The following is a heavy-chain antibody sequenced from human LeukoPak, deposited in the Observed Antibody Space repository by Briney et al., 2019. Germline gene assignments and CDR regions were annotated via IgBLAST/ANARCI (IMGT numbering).Heavy chain of an antibody. J-gene: IGHJ3*02. V-gene: IGHV3-7*01. CDR1: GFTFSSYW. CDR2: IKQDGSEK. Sequence: GGSLRLSCAASGFTFSSYWMSWVRQAPGKGLEWVANIKQDGSEKYFVDSVRGRFTISRDNAKNSLYLQMNSLRAEDTAVYYCARCDWNYALERFAAFDIWGQGTMVTVSS. CDR3: ARCDWNYALERFAAFDI. D-gene: IGHD1-7*01.